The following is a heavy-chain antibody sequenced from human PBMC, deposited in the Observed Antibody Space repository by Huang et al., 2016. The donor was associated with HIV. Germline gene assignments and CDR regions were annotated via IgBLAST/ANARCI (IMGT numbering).Heavy chain of an antibody. J-gene: IGHJ3*01. CDR2: INEKGKT. D-gene: IGHD3-3*01. CDR3: AMKYGTTWSERRGAFEV. CDR1: GVSFNDYY. V-gene: IGHV4-34*02. Sequence: QVQLQQWGAGLLKSSETLSLTCAVYGVSFNDYYWSWIRQSPERGLEWIGEINEKGKTKYRRSLRSRASIVMDTSKKQFSRNVTCVTAADSGVYYCAMKYGTTWSERRGAFEVWGRGTVVIVSS.